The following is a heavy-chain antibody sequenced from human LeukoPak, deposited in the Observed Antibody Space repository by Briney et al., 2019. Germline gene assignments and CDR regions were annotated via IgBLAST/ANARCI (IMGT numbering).Heavy chain of an antibody. J-gene: IGHJ5*02. D-gene: IGHD6-13*01. CDR1: GFTFRSYS. V-gene: IGHV3-21*04. Sequence: GGSLRLSCAASGFTFRSYSMNWVRQAPGKGLEWVSAIDPSSTYIYYADSVKGRFTISRDNAKNSLYLQMNSLRAEDTAVYYCAKGPYSSSWYNWFDPWGQGTLVTVSS. CDR3: AKGPYSSSWYNWFDP. CDR2: IDPSSTYI.